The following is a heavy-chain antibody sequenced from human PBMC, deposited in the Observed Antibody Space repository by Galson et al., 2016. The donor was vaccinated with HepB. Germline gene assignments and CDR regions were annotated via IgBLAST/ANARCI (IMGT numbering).Heavy chain of an antibody. D-gene: IGHD3-3*01. CDR3: ARDLDNYDFWSGYYKCLDY. CDR1: GYTFTNYG. CDR2: ISAYNGNT. Sequence: SVKVSCKASGYTFTNYGINWVRQAPGQGLEWMGWISAYNGNTVYAQKLQGRVTMTTDTSTSTAYMELRSLRSDDTAVYYCARDLDNYDFWSGYYKCLDYWGQGTLVTVSS. V-gene: IGHV1-18*01. J-gene: IGHJ4*02.